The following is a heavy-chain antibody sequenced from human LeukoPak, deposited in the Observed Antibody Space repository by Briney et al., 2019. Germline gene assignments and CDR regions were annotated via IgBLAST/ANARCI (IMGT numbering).Heavy chain of an antibody. CDR1: GFTFSDYY. D-gene: IGHD2-2*01. CDR3: ARGDPDCSSTSCYDY. J-gene: IGHJ4*02. V-gene: IGHV3-11*01. CDR2: ISSSGSTI. Sequence: GSLRLSCAASGFTFSDYYMSWIRQAPGKGLEWVSYISSSGSTIYYADSVKGRFTISRDNAKNSLYLQMNSLRAEDTAVYYCARGDPDCSSTSCYDYWGQGTLVTVSS.